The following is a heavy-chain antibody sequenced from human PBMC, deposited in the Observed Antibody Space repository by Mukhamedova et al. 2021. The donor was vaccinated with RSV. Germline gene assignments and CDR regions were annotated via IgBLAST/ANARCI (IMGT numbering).Heavy chain of an antibody. CDR2: TYYRSKWYN. J-gene: IGHJ4*02. CDR3: ARDLYSSGWYRPIGFDY. V-gene: IGHV6-1*01. Sequence: LGRTYYRSKWYNDYAVSVKSRITINPDTSKNQFSLQLNSVTPEDTAVYYCARDLYSSGWYRPIGFDYWGQGTLVTVSS. D-gene: IGHD6-19*01.